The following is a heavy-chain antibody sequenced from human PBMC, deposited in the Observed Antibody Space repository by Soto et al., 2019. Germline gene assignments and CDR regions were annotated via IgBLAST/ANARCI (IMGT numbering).Heavy chain of an antibody. D-gene: IGHD6-6*01. Sequence: EVQLVESGGGLVKPGGSLRLSCAASGFTFSSYSMNWVRQSPGKGLEWVSSISSSSSYIYYADSVKGRFTISRDNAKNSLYLQMNSLRAEDTAVYYFARDLYSSSARYFEYWGQGTLVTVSS. J-gene: IGHJ4*02. CDR2: ISSSSSYI. CDR3: ARDLYSSSARYFEY. V-gene: IGHV3-21*01. CDR1: GFTFSSYS.